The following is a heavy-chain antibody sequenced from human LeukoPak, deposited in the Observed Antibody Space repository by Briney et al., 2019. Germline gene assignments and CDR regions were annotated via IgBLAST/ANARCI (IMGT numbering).Heavy chain of an antibody. CDR1: GFTLSSYE. D-gene: IGHD2-15*01. CDR3: ARDISSSTRAFDI. Sequence: PGGSLRLSCAASGFTLSSYEMTWVRQAPGTGLEWVSYISSGGGLTFYADSVKGRFTTSRDTAKNSLYLQMNNLRGEDTALYYCARDISSSTRAFDIWGQGTMVTVSS. CDR2: ISSGGGLT. V-gene: IGHV3-48*03. J-gene: IGHJ3*02.